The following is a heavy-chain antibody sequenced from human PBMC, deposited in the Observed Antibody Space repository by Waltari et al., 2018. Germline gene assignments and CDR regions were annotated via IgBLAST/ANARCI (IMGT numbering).Heavy chain of an antibody. J-gene: IGHJ5*01. V-gene: IGHV4-59*11. D-gene: IGHD4-17*01. CDR1: GGSINTHY. CDR2: MSYSGRH. CDR3: ARVVFGDFLGGWFDS. Sequence: QVQMQESGPGLVTPSGTLSLTCTVSGGSINTHYWTWIRPPPGKGLEWIGHMSYSGRHDYNTPLRSRVTISVDTSKNQVSLNLKSVTAADTAVYYCARVVFGDFLGGWFDSWGRGTRVTVSS.